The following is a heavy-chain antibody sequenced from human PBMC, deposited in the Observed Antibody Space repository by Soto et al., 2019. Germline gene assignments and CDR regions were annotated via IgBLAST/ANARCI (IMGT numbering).Heavy chain of an antibody. Sequence: PSETLSLTCTVSGDSISAYSWSWVRQPPGKGLEWIGNIHYNGNTKYNPSLKSRVTMSVDTSKNQFSLKLISVTAADTAMYYCARAKLVPAYWEWFDPWGQGTLVTVSS. V-gene: IGHV4-59*01. CDR2: IHYNGNT. CDR3: ARAKLVPAYWEWFDP. CDR1: GDSISAYS. J-gene: IGHJ5*02. D-gene: IGHD2-2*01.